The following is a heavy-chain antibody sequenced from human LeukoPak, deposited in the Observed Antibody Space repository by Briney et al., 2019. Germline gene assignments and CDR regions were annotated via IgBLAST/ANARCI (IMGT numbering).Heavy chain of an antibody. V-gene: IGHV4-39*07. D-gene: IGHD2-15*01. Sequence: SETLSLTCTVSGGSISSSSYYWGWIRQPPGKGLEWIGSIYYSGSTYYNPSLKSRVTISVDTSKNQFSLKLSSVTAADTAVYYCAREGSSSVYWGQGTLVTVSS. CDR1: GGSISSSSYY. J-gene: IGHJ4*02. CDR2: IYYSGST. CDR3: AREGSSSVY.